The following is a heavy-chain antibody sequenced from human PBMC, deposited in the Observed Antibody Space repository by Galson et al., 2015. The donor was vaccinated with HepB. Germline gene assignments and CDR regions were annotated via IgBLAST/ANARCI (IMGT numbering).Heavy chain of an antibody. J-gene: IGHJ5*01. CDR3: ARSIHLAGGFDS. CDR2: TYYRSKWSN. D-gene: IGHD3-16*01. CDR1: GDSVSSNTVG. V-gene: IGHV6-1*01. Sequence: CAISGDSVSSNTVGWNWIRQSPSRGLEWLGRTYYRSKWSNDYAESVQSRITTNPDTSKNHISLQLNSVTPEDTAVYYCARSIHLAGGFDSWGQGTLVTVSS.